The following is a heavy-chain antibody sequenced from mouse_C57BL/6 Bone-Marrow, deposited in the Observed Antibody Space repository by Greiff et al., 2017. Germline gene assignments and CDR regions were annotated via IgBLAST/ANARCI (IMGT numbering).Heavy chain of an antibody. V-gene: IGHV1-61*01. CDR1: GYTFTSYW. CDR2: IYPSDSET. J-gene: IGHJ4*01. CDR3: ARRHYYGTLYAMDY. D-gene: IGHD1-1*01. Sequence: QVQLQQPGAELVRPGSSVKPSCKASGYTFTSYWMDWVKQRPGQGLEWIGNIYPSDSETHYNQKFKDKATLTVDKSSSTAYMQLSSLTSEDSAVYYCARRHYYGTLYAMDYWGQGTSVTVSS.